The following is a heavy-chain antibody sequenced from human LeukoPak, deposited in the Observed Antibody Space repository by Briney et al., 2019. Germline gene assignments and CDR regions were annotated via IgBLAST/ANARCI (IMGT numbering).Heavy chain of an antibody. CDR2: ISYDGSNK. D-gene: IGHD3-10*01. CDR3: AKDSHGSFDY. Sequence: GGSLRLSCAASGFTFSNYGMHWVHQAPGKGPEWVAVISYDGSNKYYEDSVKGRFTISRDNSKNTLYLQMNSLRAEDTAVYYCAKDSHGSFDYWGQGTLVTVSS. CDR1: GFTFSNYG. V-gene: IGHV3-30*18. J-gene: IGHJ4*02.